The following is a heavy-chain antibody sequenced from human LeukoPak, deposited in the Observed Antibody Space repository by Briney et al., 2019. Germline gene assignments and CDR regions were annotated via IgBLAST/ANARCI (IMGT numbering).Heavy chain of an antibody. J-gene: IGHJ4*02. Sequence: SETLSLTCAVSGYPLNNAYYWVWIRQPAGKGLEWIGRIYTSGSTNYNPSLKSRVTISVDTSKNQFSLKLSSVTAADTAVYYCARDHRCSGGSCYYVGDYWGQGTLVTVSS. CDR1: GYPLNNAYY. V-gene: IGHV4-61*02. CDR2: IYTSGST. CDR3: ARDHRCSGGSCYYVGDY. D-gene: IGHD2-15*01.